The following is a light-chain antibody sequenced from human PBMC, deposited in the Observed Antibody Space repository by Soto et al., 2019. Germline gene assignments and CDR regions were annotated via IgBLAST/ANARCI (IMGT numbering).Light chain of an antibody. Sequence: DIQMTQSPSSLSASVGDRVTITCRASQSISSYLNWYQQKPGKAPKLLIYAAYSLQSGVPSRFSGGGSGTHFTFTISNLQPEDIATYYCQQYDNLPPTWTFGQGTKVDIK. J-gene: IGKJ1*01. V-gene: IGKV1-33*01. CDR3: QQYDNLPPTWT. CDR1: QSISSY. CDR2: AAY.